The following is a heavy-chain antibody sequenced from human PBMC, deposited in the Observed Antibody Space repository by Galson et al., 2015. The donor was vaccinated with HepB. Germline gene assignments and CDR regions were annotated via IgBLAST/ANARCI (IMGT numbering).Heavy chain of an antibody. J-gene: IGHJ6*02. V-gene: IGHV3-9*01. Sequence: SVKLSCAASGFTFDDYAMHWVRQAPGKGLEWVSGISWNSGSIGYADSVKGRFTISRDNAKNSLYLQLNSLRAEDTALYYCAKDMGYGSEPTADTKPLEYYYYYYGMDVWGQGTTVTVSS. D-gene: IGHD3-10*01. CDR1: GFTFDDYA. CDR2: ISWNSGSI. CDR3: AKDMGYGSEPTADTKPLEYYYYYYGMDV.